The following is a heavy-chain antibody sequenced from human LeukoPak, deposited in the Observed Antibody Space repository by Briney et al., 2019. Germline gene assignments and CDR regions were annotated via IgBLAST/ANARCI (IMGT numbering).Heavy chain of an antibody. CDR2: ISSSSSYI. CDR3: ASPGIPHYYDSSGCYSGYAFDI. D-gene: IGHD3-22*01. V-gene: IGHV3-21*01. J-gene: IGHJ3*02. Sequence: GGSLRLSCAASGFTFSSYSMNWVRQASGKGLEWVSSISSSSSYIYYADSVKGRFTISRDNAKSSLYLQMNSLRAEDTAVYYCASPGIPHYYDSSGCYSGYAFDIWGQGTMVTVSS. CDR1: GFTFSSYS.